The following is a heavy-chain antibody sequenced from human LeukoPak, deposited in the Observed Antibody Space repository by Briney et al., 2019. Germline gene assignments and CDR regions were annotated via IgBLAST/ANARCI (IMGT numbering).Heavy chain of an antibody. Sequence: GGSLRLSCTASGFTFSNSWMTWVRRVPGRGLEWVANIKEDGTDKQYVDSVRGRFTISRDNGKNLVFLQMDGLRAEDTGVYHCVRESDVWSGPGIGRPLDVWGKGTTVTVSS. D-gene: IGHD3-3*01. CDR2: IKEDGTDK. CDR1: GFTFSNSW. CDR3: VRESDVWSGPGIGRPLDV. J-gene: IGHJ6*04. V-gene: IGHV3-7*01.